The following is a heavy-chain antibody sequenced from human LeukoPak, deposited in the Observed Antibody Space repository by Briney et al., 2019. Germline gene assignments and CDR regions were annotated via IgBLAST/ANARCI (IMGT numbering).Heavy chain of an antibody. CDR3: VRVRITIFGVVTTGAFDI. CDR1: GGSISSGGYY. D-gene: IGHD3-3*01. Sequence: SETLSLTCTVSGGSISSGGYYWSWIRQHPGKGLEWIGYIYYSGSTYYNPSLKSRVTISVDTSKNQFSLKLSSVTAADTAVYYCVRVRITIFGVVTTGAFDIWGQGTMVTVSS. J-gene: IGHJ3*02. CDR2: IYYSGST. V-gene: IGHV4-31*03.